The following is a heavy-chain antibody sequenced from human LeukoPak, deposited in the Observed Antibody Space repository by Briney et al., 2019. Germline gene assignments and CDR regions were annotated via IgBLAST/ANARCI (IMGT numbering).Heavy chain of an antibody. CDR1: GFTFSSYS. CDR2: ISSSSSTI. Sequence: GGSLRLSCAASGFTFSSYSMNWVRQAPGKGLEWVSYISSSSSTIYYADSVKGRFTISRDNSKNTLYLQMNSLRAEDTAVYYCAKRGGSSGSYPTGGYYYYMDVWGKGTTVTISS. CDR3: AKRGGSSGSYPTGGYYYYMDV. D-gene: IGHD3-10*01. V-gene: IGHV3-48*01. J-gene: IGHJ6*03.